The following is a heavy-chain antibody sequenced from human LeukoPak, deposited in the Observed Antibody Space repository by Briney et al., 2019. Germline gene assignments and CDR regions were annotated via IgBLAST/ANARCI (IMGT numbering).Heavy chain of an antibody. Sequence: GRSLRLSCAASGFTFSSYGMHWVRQAPGKGLEWVAVIWYDGSNKHYADSVRGRFTISRDNSKNTLYLQMNSLRAEDTAVYYCARDGALTIFGVVMDVWGQGTTVTVSS. V-gene: IGHV3-33*01. CDR3: ARDGALTIFGVVMDV. J-gene: IGHJ6*02. D-gene: IGHD3-3*01. CDR1: GFTFSSYG. CDR2: IWYDGSNK.